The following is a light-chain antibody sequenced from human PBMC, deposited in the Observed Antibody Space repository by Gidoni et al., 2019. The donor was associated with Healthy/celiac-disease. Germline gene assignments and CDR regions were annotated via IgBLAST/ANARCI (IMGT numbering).Light chain of an antibody. CDR1: HTISSN. J-gene: IGKJ5*01. CDR2: GAS. V-gene: IGKV3-15*01. CDR3: QHYNNWPLT. Sequence: DIVMTQSPASLSLSPGERATLSRRARHTISSNLSGYPQKPGQTPRRLIYGASTRATGVPARFSGSGSGTDFTLTISSLQSADFAVYYCQHYNNWPLTFGHGTRLEIK.